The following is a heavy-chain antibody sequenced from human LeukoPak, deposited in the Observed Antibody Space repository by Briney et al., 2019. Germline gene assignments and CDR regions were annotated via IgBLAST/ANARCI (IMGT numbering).Heavy chain of an antibody. Sequence: GGSLRLSCAASGFTFSSYSMHWVRQAPGKGLEWVSYIRCSRANKPYADSVKGRFPISRDNAKDSLYLQMNSLRDEDTAVYYCARAGGMDVWGQGTTVTVSS. V-gene: IGHV3-48*02. CDR3: ARAGGMDV. CDR2: IRCSRANK. J-gene: IGHJ6*02. CDR1: GFTFSSYS.